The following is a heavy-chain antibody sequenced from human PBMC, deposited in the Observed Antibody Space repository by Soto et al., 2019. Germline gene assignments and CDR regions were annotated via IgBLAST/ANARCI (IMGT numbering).Heavy chain of an antibody. J-gene: IGHJ4*02. CDR2: IIPVYVTA. CDR1: GDTFSTNT. V-gene: IGHV1-69*01. CDR3: ARDHYDTSGYYFRFDD. D-gene: IGHD3-22*01. Sequence: QVQLVQSGAEVKKPGSSVKVSCKASGDTFSTNTITWVRQAPGQGLEWMGEIIPVYVTANYAQKLQGRVTITADESTSTAYMEVSGLRSEDTAVYYCARDHYDTSGYYFRFDDWGQGTLFTVSS.